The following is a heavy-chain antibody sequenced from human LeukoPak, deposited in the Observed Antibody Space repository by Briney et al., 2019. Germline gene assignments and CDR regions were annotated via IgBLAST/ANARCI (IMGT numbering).Heavy chain of an antibody. Sequence: GGSLRLSCAASGFTFSSYGMPWVRQAPGKGLEWVAVIWYDGSNKYYADSVKGRFTISRDNSKNTLYLQMNSLRAEDTAVYYCTNPSPPYGDYAKDDAFDIWGQGTMVTVSS. CDR3: TNPSPPYGDYAKDDAFDI. CDR1: GFTFSSYG. V-gene: IGHV3-33*06. J-gene: IGHJ3*02. CDR2: IWYDGSNK. D-gene: IGHD4-17*01.